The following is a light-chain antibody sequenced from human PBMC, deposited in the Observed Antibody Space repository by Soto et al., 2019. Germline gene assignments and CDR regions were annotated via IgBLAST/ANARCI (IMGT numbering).Light chain of an antibody. CDR1: TSDIGAYNY. CDR3: GSSSGITTLL. CDR2: EVS. J-gene: IGLJ1*01. Sequence: QSVLTQPASVSGSPGQSITTSCTGTTSDIGAYNYVSWYQQHAGKAPKLIIYEVSRRPSGVSNRFSGSKSGSTASLTISGLQAEDEALYYCGSSSGITTLLFATGTKVTVL. V-gene: IGLV2-14*01.